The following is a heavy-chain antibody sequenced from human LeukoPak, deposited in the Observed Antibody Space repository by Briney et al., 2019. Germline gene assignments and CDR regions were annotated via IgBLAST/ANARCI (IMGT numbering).Heavy chain of an antibody. CDR2: IYDSGST. CDR3: ARRVIGGYYNDY. V-gene: IGHV4-39*07. J-gene: IGHJ4*02. Sequence: ETLSLTCTVSGGSIRSSYYYWGWIRQPPGKGLEWIGSIYDSGSTYYNPSLKSRVTISVDTSKNQFSLKLNSVTAVDTAVYYCARRVIGGYYNDYWGQGTLVTVSS. D-gene: IGHD2-15*01. CDR1: GGSIRSSYYY.